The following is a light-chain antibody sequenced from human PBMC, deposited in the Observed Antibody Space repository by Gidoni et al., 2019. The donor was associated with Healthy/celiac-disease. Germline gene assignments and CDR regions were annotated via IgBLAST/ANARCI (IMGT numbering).Light chain of an antibody. Sequence: IQMTQSPSSLSASVGDRVTITGRASQSMSSYLNWYQQKPGKDPKLLIYAASSLQSGVPSRFSGSGSGTDFTLTISSLQPEDFATYYCQQSYSTLWTFGQGTKVEIK. V-gene: IGKV1-39*01. CDR2: AAS. CDR1: QSMSSY. J-gene: IGKJ1*01. CDR3: QQSYSTLWT.